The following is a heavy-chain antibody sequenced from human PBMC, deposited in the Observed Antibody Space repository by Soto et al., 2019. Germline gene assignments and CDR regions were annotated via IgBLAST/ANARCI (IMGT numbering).Heavy chain of an antibody. Sequence: SETLSLTCTVSGGSISSYYWSWIRQPAGKGLEWIGRIYTSGSTNYNPSLKSRVTMSVDTSKNQFSLRLSSVTAADTAVYYCARSPYDFWSGYYYYYYGMDVWGQGTTVTVSS. CDR3: ARSPYDFWSGYYYYYYGMDV. D-gene: IGHD3-3*01. V-gene: IGHV4-4*07. CDR2: IYTSGST. CDR1: GGSISSYY. J-gene: IGHJ6*02.